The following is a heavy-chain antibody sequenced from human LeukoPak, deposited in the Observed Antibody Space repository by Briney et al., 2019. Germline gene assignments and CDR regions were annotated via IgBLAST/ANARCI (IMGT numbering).Heavy chain of an antibody. V-gene: IGHV3-23*01. CDR2: IISSGGVT. CDR1: GFPFSSYA. CDR3: AKNAGYSYGLYYFDY. D-gene: IGHD5-18*01. Sequence: GGSLRLSCAASGFPFSSYAMSWVRQAPGKGLEWVSSIISSGGVTYYADSVKGRFTISRDNSKNTVYLQMDSLRAEDSAVYYCAKNAGYSYGLYYFDYWGQGTLVTVSS. J-gene: IGHJ4*02.